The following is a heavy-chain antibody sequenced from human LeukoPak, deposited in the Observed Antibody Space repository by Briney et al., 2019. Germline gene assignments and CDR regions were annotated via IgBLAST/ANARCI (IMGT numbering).Heavy chain of an antibody. CDR3: ARRSVAVAGTSNDAFDI. Sequence: SGTLSLTCTVSGGSISSSSYYWGWIRQPPGKGLEWIGSIYYSGSTYYNPSLKSRVTISVDTSKNQFSLKLSSVTAADTAVYYCARRSVAVAGTSNDAFDIWGQGTMVTVSS. CDR2: IYYSGST. V-gene: IGHV4-39*01. CDR1: GGSISSSSYY. J-gene: IGHJ3*02. D-gene: IGHD6-19*01.